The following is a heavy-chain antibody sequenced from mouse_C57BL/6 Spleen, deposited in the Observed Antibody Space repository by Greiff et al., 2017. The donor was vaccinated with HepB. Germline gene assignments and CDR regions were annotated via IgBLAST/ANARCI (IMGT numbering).Heavy chain of an antibody. CDR2: ISGGGGNT. Sequence: EVKLMESGGGLVKPGGSLKLSCAASGFTFSSYTMSWVRQTPEKRLEWVATISGGGGNTYYPDSVKGRFTISRDNAKNTLYLQMSSLRSEDTALYYCARHIIYYFDYWGQGTTLTVSS. V-gene: IGHV5-9*01. J-gene: IGHJ2*01. D-gene: IGHD1-1*01. CDR1: GFTFSSYT. CDR3: ARHIIYYFDY.